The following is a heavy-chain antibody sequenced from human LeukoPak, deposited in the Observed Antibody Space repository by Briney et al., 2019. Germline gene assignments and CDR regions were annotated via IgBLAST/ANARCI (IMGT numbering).Heavy chain of an antibody. Sequence: PGGSPRLSCAASGFTFSNAWMSWVRQAPGKGLEWVGRIKSKTDGGTTDYAAPVKGRFTISRDDSKNTLYLRMNSLKTEDTAVYYCTTDGLVVVPAAPFDYWGQGTLVTVSS. J-gene: IGHJ4*02. V-gene: IGHV3-15*01. CDR3: TTDGLVVVPAAPFDY. CDR2: IKSKTDGGTT. D-gene: IGHD2-2*01. CDR1: GFTFSNAW.